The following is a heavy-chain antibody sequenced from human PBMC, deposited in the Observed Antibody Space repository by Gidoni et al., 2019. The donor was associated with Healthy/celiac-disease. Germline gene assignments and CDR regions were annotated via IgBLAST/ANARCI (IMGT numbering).Heavy chain of an antibody. V-gene: IGHV3-15*01. CDR3: TTPDIVVVTHYGMDV. J-gene: IGHJ6*02. CDR1: GFTFSTAW. D-gene: IGHD2-2*01. Sequence: EVQLVESGGGLVKPGGSLRLSCAASGFTFSTAWMSWVRQAPGKGLEWVGRIKSKTDGGTTDYAAPVKGRFTISRDDSKNTLYLQMNSLKTEDTAVYYCTTPDIVVVTHYGMDVWGQGTTVTVSS. CDR2: IKSKTDGGTT.